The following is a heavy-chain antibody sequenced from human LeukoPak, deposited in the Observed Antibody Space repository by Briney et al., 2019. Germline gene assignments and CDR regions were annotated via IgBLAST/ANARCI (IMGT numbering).Heavy chain of an antibody. D-gene: IGHD1-26*01. CDR3: ASNSGSYYYYYYMDV. V-gene: IGHV4-59*12. CDR2: IYYSGST. CDR1: GGSISSYY. Sequence: SETLSLTCTVSGGSISSYYWSWIRQPPGKGLEWIGYIYYSGSTNYNPSLKSRVTISVDTSKNQFSLKLSSVTAADTAVYYCASNSGSYYYYYYMDVWGKGTTVTVSS. J-gene: IGHJ6*03.